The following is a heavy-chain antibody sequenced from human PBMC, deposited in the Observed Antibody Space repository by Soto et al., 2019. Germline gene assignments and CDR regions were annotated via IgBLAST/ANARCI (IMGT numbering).Heavy chain of an antibody. J-gene: IGHJ4*02. V-gene: IGHV3-23*01. CDR2: IRSTDGST. CDR3: AKQADGSNNYYHFDY. Sequence: VQLLESGGGLVQPGGSLSLSCAASGFTFSNYAMTWVRQAPGKGLEWVSSIRSTDGSTYYADSVKGRFTISRDNSKNTVYLLMNSLGVEDTALYYCAKQADGSNNYYHFDYWGQGTLVTISS. D-gene: IGHD3-22*01. CDR1: GFTFSNYA.